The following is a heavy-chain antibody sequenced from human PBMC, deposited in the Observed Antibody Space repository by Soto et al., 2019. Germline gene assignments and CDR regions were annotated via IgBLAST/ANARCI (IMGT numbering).Heavy chain of an antibody. J-gene: IGHJ4*02. V-gene: IGHV3-30-3*01. CDR1: GYTFSSFA. D-gene: IGHD3-22*01. Sequence: GESPRLSCPASGYTFSSFAMHWVRQPPGKALEWVALVSYYGNEKFYSDYVKGRFTVSRDNSTNTLYLDTYRPRAEDTPVYYCARVRDMILVGAVFDYWGQGTLVTVAS. CDR2: VSYYGNEK. CDR3: ARVRDMILVGAVFDY.